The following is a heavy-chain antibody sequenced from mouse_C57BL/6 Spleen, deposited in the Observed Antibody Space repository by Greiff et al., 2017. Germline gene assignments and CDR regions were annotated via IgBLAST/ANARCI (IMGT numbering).Heavy chain of an antibody. CDR1: GFNIKDDY. D-gene: IGHD2-3*01. CDR2: IDPENGDT. CDR3: TTMGLLPAY. V-gene: IGHV14-4*01. J-gene: IGHJ3*01. Sequence: VHVKQSGAELVRPGASVKLSCTASGFNIKDDYMHWVKQRPEQGLEWIGWIDPENGDTEYASKFQGKATITADTSSNTAYLQLSSLTSEDTAVYYCTTMGLLPAYWGQGTLVTVSA.